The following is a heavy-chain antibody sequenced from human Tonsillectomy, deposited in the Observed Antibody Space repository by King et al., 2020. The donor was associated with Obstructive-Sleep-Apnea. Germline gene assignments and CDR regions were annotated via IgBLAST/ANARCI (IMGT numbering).Heavy chain of an antibody. CDR2: IKGKTEGETT. CDR1: GFTFSNAW. CDR3: TAGWNDVR. V-gene: IGHV3-15*01. Sequence: VQLVESGGGLVEPGGFLRLSCVASGFTFSNAWMSWVRQAPGKGLEWVGRIKGKTEGETTEYGAPVKDRFIILRDDSKNTLYLQMNSLKIEDTAVYYCTAGWNDVRWGQGILVTVSS. J-gene: IGHJ4*02. D-gene: IGHD1-1*01.